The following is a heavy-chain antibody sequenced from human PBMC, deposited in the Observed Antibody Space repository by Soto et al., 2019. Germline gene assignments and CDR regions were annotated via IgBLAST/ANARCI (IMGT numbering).Heavy chain of an antibody. CDR2: INAGNGNT. J-gene: IGHJ4*02. CDR1: GYTFTSYA. Sequence: ASVKVSCKASGYTFTSYAMHWVRQASGQRLEWMGWINAGNGNTKYSQKFQGRVTITRDTSASTAYMELSSLRSEDTAVYYCARSFYIVVRSAAGPHYWGQGTLVTVSS. D-gene: IGHD2-2*01. CDR3: ARSFYIVVRSAAGPHY. V-gene: IGHV1-3*01.